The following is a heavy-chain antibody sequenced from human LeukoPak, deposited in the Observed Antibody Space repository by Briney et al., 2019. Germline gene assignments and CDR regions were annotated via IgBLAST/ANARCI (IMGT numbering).Heavy chain of an antibody. CDR2: IYTSGST. CDR1: GGSISSSSYY. J-gene: IGHJ4*02. CDR3: ARDKTDYDILTDAGYFDY. V-gene: IGHV4-61*02. D-gene: IGHD3-9*01. Sequence: PSETLSLTCTVSGGSISSSSYYWGWIRQPAGKGLEWIGRIYTSGSTNYNPSLKSRVTISVDTSKNQFSLKLSSVTAADTAVYYCARDKTDYDILTDAGYFDYWGQGTLVTVSS.